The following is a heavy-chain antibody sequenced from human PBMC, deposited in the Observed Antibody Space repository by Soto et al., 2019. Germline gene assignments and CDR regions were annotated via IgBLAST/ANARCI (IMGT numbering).Heavy chain of an antibody. J-gene: IGHJ4*02. D-gene: IGHD3-10*01. CDR2: ISGGGSTT. V-gene: IGHV3-23*01. CDR3: AKDYWHFGSDPLDY. CDR1: GFTFSNYR. Sequence: GGSLRLSXAASGFTFSNYRMSWVRQAPGKGLYWVSTISGGGSTTYYADSVQGRFAVSRDNSNNTLYLQMNSLRAEDTAVYYCAKDYWHFGSDPLDYWGRGTLVTVSS.